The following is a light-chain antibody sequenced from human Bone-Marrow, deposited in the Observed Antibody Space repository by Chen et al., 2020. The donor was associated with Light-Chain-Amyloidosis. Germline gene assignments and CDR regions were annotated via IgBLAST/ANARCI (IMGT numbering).Light chain of an antibody. Sequence: SYELTQPPSVSVSPGQTARITCSGDALSKQYAYWYQQKPGQAPVLVVSKDSERPSGIPERFAGSSSGTTVRLTNSGVQAEDEADYHCQSADSGGTYHEGFGGGTKLTVL. J-gene: IGLJ2*01. CDR3: QSADSGGTYHEG. V-gene: IGLV3-25*03. CDR2: KDS. CDR1: ALSKQY.